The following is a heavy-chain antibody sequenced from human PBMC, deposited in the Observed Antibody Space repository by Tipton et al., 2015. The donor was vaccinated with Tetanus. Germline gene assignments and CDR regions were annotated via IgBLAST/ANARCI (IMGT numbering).Heavy chain of an antibody. CDR2: MHPGGGST. J-gene: IGHJ3*01. V-gene: IGHV1-46*04. CDR3: ARDREAFDF. Sequence: QSGAEVKKPGASVKLSCKASGYTFTSYYMHWVRQAPGQGLEWMGIMHPGGGSTTYAQKLQGRVTMTRDTPTSTVYMELSSLRSEDTAVYYCARDREAFDFWGQGTMVTVSS. D-gene: IGHD1-26*01. CDR1: GYTFTSYY.